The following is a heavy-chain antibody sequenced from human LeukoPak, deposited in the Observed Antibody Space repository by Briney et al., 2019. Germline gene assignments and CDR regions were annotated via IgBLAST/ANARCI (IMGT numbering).Heavy chain of an antibody. CDR1: GGSFSGYY. D-gene: IGHD3-22*01. J-gene: IGHJ4*02. CDR2: IYYSGST. V-gene: IGHV4-59*01. CDR3: ARGVGDLYYYDSSGYYLDY. Sequence: SSETLSLTCAVYGGSFSGYYWSWIRQPPGKGLEWIGYIYYSGSTNYNPSLKSRVTISVDTSKNQFSLKLSSVTAADTAVYYCARGVGDLYYYDSSGYYLDYWGQGTLVTVSS.